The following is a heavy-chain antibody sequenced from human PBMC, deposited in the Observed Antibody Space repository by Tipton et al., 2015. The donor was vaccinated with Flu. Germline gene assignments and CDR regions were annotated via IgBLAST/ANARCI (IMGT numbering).Heavy chain of an antibody. Sequence: VQLVQSGAEVKKPGASVKVPCKASGYTFTGYYMHWVRQAPGQGLEWMGWINPNSGGTNYAQKFQGRVTMTRDTSISTAYMELSRLRSDDTAVYYCARVRVRPDPYYYGMDVWGQGTTVTVSS. J-gene: IGHJ6*02. V-gene: IGHV1-2*02. CDR3: ARVRVRPDPYYYGMDV. CDR2: INPNSGGT. D-gene: IGHD4/OR15-4a*01. CDR1: GYTFTGYY.